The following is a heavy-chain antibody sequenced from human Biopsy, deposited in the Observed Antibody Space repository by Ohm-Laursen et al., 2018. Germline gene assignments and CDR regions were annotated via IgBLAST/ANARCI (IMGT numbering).Heavy chain of an antibody. CDR1: GGSIDTQS. Sequence: PSDTLSLTCTVSGGSIDTQSWIRQPAGKGLEWLGRVDIRGHADYSSSLRSRVTMSADASKNQFSLKLTSGTAADTAVYFCARVKGEWPEYEFDKWGQGILVTVSS. CDR2: VDIRGHA. V-gene: IGHV4-4*07. D-gene: IGHD3-16*01. CDR3: ARVKGEWPEYEFDK. J-gene: IGHJ4*02.